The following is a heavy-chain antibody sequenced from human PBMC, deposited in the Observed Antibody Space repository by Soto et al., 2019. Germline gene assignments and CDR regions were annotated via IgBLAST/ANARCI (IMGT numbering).Heavy chain of an antibody. D-gene: IGHD6-19*01. V-gene: IGHV3-20*04. CDR3: ERDVGVAVAVDAFDI. CDR2: ITWNSGST. CDR1: GFMFDDFG. Sequence: EVQLVESGGGVVRPGGSLRLSCAASGFMFDDFGMSWVRQAPGKGLEWVSGITWNSGSTGYADSVKGRFTISRDNAKNTLYLQMDSLRAEDTAFYYCERDVGVAVAVDAFDIWGQGTMVTVSS. J-gene: IGHJ3*02.